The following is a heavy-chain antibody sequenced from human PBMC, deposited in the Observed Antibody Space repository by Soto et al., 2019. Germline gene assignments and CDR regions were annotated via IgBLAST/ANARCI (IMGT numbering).Heavy chain of an antibody. Sequence: EVQLVESGGGLVQPGRSLRLSCAASGFPFDDYAMHWVRQAPGKGLEWVSGISWNGGSMGYADSVKGRFTISRDNAKNSLYLEMNSLRAEDTALYYCAKDIGYNWNFDYWGQGTLVTVSS. CDR1: GFPFDDYA. CDR3: AKDIGYNWNFDY. V-gene: IGHV3-9*01. CDR2: ISWNGGSM. J-gene: IGHJ4*02. D-gene: IGHD1-20*01.